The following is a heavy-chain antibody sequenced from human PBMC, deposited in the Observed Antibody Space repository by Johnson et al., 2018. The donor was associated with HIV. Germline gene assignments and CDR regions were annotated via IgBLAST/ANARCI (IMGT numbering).Heavy chain of an antibody. J-gene: IGHJ3*02. D-gene: IGHD6-13*01. CDR3: ARDFPLVAAAGTVGAFDI. V-gene: IGHV3-43D*03. CDR1: GFTFDDYA. Sequence: EVQLVESGGVVVQPGGSLRLSCAASGFTFDDYAMHWVRQAPGKGLEWVSLISWDGGSTYYADSVKGRFTISRDNSKNSLYLQMNSLRAEDTAVYYCARDFPLVAAAGTVGAFDIWGQGTMVTVSS. CDR2: ISWDGGST.